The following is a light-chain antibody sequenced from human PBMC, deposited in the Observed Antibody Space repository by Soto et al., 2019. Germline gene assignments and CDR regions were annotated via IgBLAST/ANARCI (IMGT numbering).Light chain of an antibody. V-gene: IGLV1-44*01. CDR2: SNN. CDR3: AAWDESPNVPV. J-gene: IGLJ3*02. CDR1: NSNIGRNT. Sequence: QSVLTQPPSASGTPGQRVTISCSGSNSNIGRNTVNWYQQLPGAAPSPLIYSNNQRPSGVPDRFSGSKSGTSASLAISGLQSEDEADYYCAAWDESPNVPVFGGGTKLTVL.